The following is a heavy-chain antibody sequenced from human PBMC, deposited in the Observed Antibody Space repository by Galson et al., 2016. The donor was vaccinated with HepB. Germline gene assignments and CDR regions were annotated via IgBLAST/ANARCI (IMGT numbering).Heavy chain of an antibody. D-gene: IGHD2-2*01. J-gene: IGHJ3*02. V-gene: IGHV5-51*01. CDR1: GYRFTDYW. CDR2: IYPGDSDT. CDR3: ARQNYFSGTSCYDPVDPCDI. Sequence: QSGAEVKKPGEPLRISCKGSGYRFTDYWIGWVRQMPGKGLEWMGIIYPGDSDTRYSPSFEGQVSISADKSNSTAYLPWRNLKASDTAMYYCARQNYFSGTSCYDPVDPCDIWANGPWSPSLQ.